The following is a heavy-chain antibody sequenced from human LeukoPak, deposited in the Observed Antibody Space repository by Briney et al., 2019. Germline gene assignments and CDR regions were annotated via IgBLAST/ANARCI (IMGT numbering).Heavy chain of an antibody. CDR3: ARRGYGYDDY. D-gene: IGHD5-18*01. CDR2: IYYSGST. Sequence: PWETLSLTCTVSGGSISTYYWSWIRQPPGKGLEWIGYIYYSGSTNYNPSLKSRVTMSVDTSKNQFSLKMSSVTAADTAVYYCARRGYGYDDYWGQGTLVTVSS. CDR1: GGSISTYY. J-gene: IGHJ4*02. V-gene: IGHV4-59*01.